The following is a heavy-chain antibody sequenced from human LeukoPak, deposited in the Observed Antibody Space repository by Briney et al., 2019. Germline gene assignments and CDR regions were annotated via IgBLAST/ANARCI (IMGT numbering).Heavy chain of an antibody. D-gene: IGHD2-8*01. CDR1: GYTFTSYY. CDR3: ARDYCTTGVCYFFDY. Sequence: AAVKVCFKGSGYTFTSYYMHWGRQAPGQGLEWMGIINPSGGSTSYAQKFQGRVTMTSDMSTSTVYMELSSLTSEDTAVYYCARDYCTTGVCYFFDYWGQGTLVTVSS. J-gene: IGHJ4*02. CDR2: INPSGGST. V-gene: IGHV1-46*01.